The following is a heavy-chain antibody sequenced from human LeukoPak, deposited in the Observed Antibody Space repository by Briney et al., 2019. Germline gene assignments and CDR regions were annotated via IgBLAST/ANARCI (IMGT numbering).Heavy chain of an antibody. CDR1: GFTFSSYW. D-gene: IGHD6-13*01. CDR2: IKQDGSEK. V-gene: IGHV3-7*01. J-gene: IGHJ4*02. Sequence: QSGGSLRLSCAASGFTFSSYWMSWVRQAPGKGLEWVANIKQDGSEKYYVDSVKGRFSISRDNAKSSLYLQMNSLRGEDTAVYYCARDWEYNSRWYPPFDFWGQGTLVTVSS. CDR3: ARDWEYNSRWYPPFDF.